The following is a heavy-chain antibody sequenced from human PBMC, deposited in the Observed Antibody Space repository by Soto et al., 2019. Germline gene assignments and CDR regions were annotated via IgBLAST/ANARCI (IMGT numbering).Heavy chain of an antibody. CDR2: ISYDGSNK. V-gene: IGHV3-30-3*01. D-gene: IGHD6-13*01. Sequence: QVQLVESGGGVVQPGRSLRLSCAASGFTFSSYAMHWVRQAPGKGLEWVAVISYDGSNKYYADSVKGRFTISRENSKNTLYLQMNSLRAEDTAVYYCAGAAAGSYYFDYWGQGTLVTVSS. J-gene: IGHJ4*02. CDR3: AGAAAGSYYFDY. CDR1: GFTFSSYA.